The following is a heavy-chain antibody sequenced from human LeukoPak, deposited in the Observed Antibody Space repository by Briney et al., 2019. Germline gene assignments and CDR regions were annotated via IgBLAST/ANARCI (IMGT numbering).Heavy chain of an antibody. CDR1: GFTVSSNY. CDR3: ARDRNWNYLGLFDY. CDR2: NYSGGST. Sequence: GGSLRLSCAASGFTVSSNYMSWVRQARGMGLEWVSVNYSGGSTYYADPVKGRFTISRDNSKSTLYLQMNSLRAEDTAVYYCARDRNWNYLGLFDYWGQGTLVTVSS. V-gene: IGHV3-66*01. J-gene: IGHJ4*02. D-gene: IGHD1-7*01.